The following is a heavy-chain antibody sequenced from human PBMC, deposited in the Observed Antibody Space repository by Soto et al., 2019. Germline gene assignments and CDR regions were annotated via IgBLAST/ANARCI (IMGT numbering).Heavy chain of an antibody. CDR1: GFTFSGFG. D-gene: IGHD3-16*01. V-gene: IGHV3-33*03. CDR3: AFGNLSYYFDY. CDR2: IWYDGSDK. J-gene: IGHJ4*02. Sequence: PGGSLRLSCAASGFTFSGFGMHWVRQAPGKGLEWVAIIWYDGSDKYYADSVKGRFTISRDNSKNTLYLQMNSLSAEDTAVYHCAFGNLSYYFDYWGQGTPVTVSS.